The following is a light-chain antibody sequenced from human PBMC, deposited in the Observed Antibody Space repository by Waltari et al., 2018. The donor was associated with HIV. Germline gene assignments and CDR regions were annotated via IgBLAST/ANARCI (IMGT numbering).Light chain of an antibody. CDR1: TSHVGAYKY. CDR2: EVS. Sequence: QSALTQPASVSGSPGQSLTIPCTGPTSHVGAYKYVSWYQQHPGKAPKLMIYEVSNRPSGVSNRFSGSKSGNTASLTISGLQAEDEADYFCSSYTSSSTLVFGSGTKVTVL. CDR3: SSYTSSSTLV. J-gene: IGLJ1*01. V-gene: IGLV2-14*01.